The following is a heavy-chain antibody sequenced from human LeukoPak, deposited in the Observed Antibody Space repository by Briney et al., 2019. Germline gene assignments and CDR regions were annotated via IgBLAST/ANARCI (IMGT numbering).Heavy chain of an antibody. V-gene: IGHV4-39*01. CDR1: DDSISSGTYY. D-gene: IGHD5-12*01. Sequence: SETLSLTCTVSDDSISSGTYYWAWIRQPPGKGLEWIGSIYSSGSTYYNPSLKSRVTISVDTSNNQFSLKLSSVTAADTAVYYCARMVRRLQRLNIGRYSDYATGYYFDYWGQGTLVTVSS. CDR3: ARMVRRLQRLNIGRYSDYATGYYFDY. J-gene: IGHJ4*02. CDR2: IYSSGST.